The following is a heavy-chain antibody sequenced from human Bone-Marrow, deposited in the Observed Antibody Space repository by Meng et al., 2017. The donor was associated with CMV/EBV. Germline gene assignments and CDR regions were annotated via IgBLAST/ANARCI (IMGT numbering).Heavy chain of an antibody. D-gene: IGHD4-17*01. CDR3: ARDRGATATRPGFVGY. J-gene: IGHJ4*02. V-gene: IGHV3-30*19. CDR1: GFTFSSYS. CDR2: ISYDGSNK. Sequence: SGFTFSSYSMNWVRQAPGKGLEWVAVISYDGSNKYYADSVKGQFTISRDNSGNTLHLRMNSLRAEDAAVYYCARDRGATATRPGFVGYWGQGTLVTVSS.